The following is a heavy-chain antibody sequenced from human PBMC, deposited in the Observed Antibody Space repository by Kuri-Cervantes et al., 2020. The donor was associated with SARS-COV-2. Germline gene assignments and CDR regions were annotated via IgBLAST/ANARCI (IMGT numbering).Heavy chain of an antibody. Sequence: ASVKISCKASGYTFTSYYMHWVRQATGQGLEWMGWMNPNSGNTGYAQKFQGRVTITRNTSISTAYMELSSLRSEDTAVYYCAREGYCSSTSCSQGGPYAFDIWGQGTMVTVSS. CDR2: MNPNSGNT. J-gene: IGHJ3*02. V-gene: IGHV1-8*03. D-gene: IGHD2-2*01. CDR3: AREGYCSSTSCSQGGPYAFDI. CDR1: GYTFTSYY.